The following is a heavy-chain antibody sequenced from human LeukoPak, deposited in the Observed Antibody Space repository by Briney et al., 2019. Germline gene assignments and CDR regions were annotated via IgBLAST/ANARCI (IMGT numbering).Heavy chain of an antibody. J-gene: IGHJ6*02. CDR3: ARAMKYSSSWSYYYYGMDV. CDR1: GGSISSYY. V-gene: IGHV4-59*01. D-gene: IGHD6-13*01. CDR2: IYYSGST. Sequence: PSETLSLTCTVSGGSISSYYWSWIRQPPGKGLEWIGYIYYSGSTNYNPSLKSRVTISVDTSKNQFSLKLSSVTAADTAVYYCARAMKYSSSWSYYYYGMDVWGQGTTATVSS.